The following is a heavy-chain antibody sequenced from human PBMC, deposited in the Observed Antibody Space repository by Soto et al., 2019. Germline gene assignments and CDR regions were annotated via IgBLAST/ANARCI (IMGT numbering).Heavy chain of an antibody. Sequence: PSETLSLTCTVSGGSVSIGSYYWSWIRQPPGKGLEWIGYIYYSGSTNYNPSLKSRVTISVDTSKNQFSLKLSSVTAADTAVYYCARSPAAIWYFDYWGQGTLVTVSS. CDR2: IYYSGST. V-gene: IGHV4-61*01. D-gene: IGHD2-2*02. J-gene: IGHJ4*02. CDR1: GGSVSIGSYY. CDR3: ARSPAAIWYFDY.